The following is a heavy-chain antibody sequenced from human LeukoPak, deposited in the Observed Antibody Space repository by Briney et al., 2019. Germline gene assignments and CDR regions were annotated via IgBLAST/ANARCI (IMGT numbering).Heavy chain of an antibody. CDR3: ARDGINGMDV. D-gene: IGHD1-26*01. CDR2: IYYSGST. CDR1: GGSISSYY. J-gene: IGHJ6*02. V-gene: IGHV4-59*01. Sequence: SETLSLTCTVSGGSISSYYWSWIRQPPGKGLEWIGYIYYSGSTNYNPSLKSRVTISVDTSKNQFSLKLSSVTAADTAVYYCARDGINGMDVWGQGTTVTVSS.